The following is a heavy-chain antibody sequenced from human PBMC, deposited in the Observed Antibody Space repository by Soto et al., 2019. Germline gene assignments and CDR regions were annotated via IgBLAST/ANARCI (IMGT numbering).Heavy chain of an antibody. D-gene: IGHD3-10*01. V-gene: IGHV3-30*18. CDR1: GFTFSAFG. J-gene: IGHJ6*02. CDR3: AKDFEVSGGHYGSLNYYYGMDV. Sequence: PGGSLTLSCTASGFTFSAFGMPWVRQAPGNGLEWVSIISYDGILKYYADSVNGRFTISRDTSKGALYLQMNSLRPEDTAVYYCAKDFEVSGGHYGSLNYYYGMDVWGQGTTVTVSS. CDR2: ISYDGILK.